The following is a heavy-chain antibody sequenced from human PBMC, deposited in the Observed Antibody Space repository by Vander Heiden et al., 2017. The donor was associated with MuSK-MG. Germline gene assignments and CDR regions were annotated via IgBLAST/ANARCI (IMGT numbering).Heavy chain of an antibody. CDR1: GGSLSSSSYY. CDR3: ARFHPDDTNGNNWFDP. D-gene: IGHD1-1*01. Sequence: QLQLQESGPGLVKPSETLSLTCTVSGGSLSSSSYYWGWIRQPPGKGLEWIGSIYYSGSTYYNPSLKSRVTISVDTSKNQFSLKLSSVTAADTAVYYCARFHPDDTNGNNWFDPWGQGTLVTVSS. V-gene: IGHV4-39*01. J-gene: IGHJ5*02. CDR2: IYYSGST.